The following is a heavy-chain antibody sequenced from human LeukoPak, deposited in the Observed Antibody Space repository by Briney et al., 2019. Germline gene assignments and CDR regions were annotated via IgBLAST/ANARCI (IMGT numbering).Heavy chain of an antibody. CDR2: KSYDGSNK. J-gene: IGHJ4*02. Sequence: QPGGSLRLSCAASGFTFSSYAMSWVRQAPGKGLEWVAVKSYDGSNKYYADSVKGRFTISRDNSKNTLYLQMNSLRAEDTAVYYCATQGDYWGQGTLVTVSS. CDR3: ATQGDY. V-gene: IGHV3-30*01. CDR1: GFTFSSYA.